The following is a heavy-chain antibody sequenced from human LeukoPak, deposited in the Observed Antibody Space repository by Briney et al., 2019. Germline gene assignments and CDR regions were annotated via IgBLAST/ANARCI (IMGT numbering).Heavy chain of an antibody. CDR2: INPSGGST. D-gene: IGHD2-2*02. CDR1: GYTFTSYY. J-gene: IGHJ6*03. Sequence: ASVKVSCKASGYTFTSYYMHWVRQAPGEGLEWMGIINPSGGSTSYAQKFQGRVTMTRDMSTSTVYMELSSLRSEDTAVYYCARVAAEVVGVPGAIGFGWLRRDYYYMDVWGKGTMVIVSS. CDR3: ARVAAEVVGVPGAIGFGWLRRDYYYMDV. V-gene: IGHV1-46*01.